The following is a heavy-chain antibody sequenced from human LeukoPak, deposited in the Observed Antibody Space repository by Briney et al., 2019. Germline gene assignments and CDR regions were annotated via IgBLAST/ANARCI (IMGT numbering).Heavy chain of an antibody. J-gene: IGHJ4*02. CDR2: IKEDGSQK. Sequence: PGGSLRLSCAASGFTFSSYWMTWVRQAPGKGLEWVANIKEDGSQKYYVDSVKGRFTISRDNAENSRFLQMNSLRAEDTAVYYCARTLLYDKRDCWRHFDSWGQGTLVTVSP. D-gene: IGHD3-3*01. V-gene: IGHV3-7*04. CDR1: GFTFSSYW. CDR3: ARTLLYDKRDCWRHFDS.